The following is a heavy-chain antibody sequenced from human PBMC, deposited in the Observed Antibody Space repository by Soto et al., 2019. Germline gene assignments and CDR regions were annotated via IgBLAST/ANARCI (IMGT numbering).Heavy chain of an antibody. CDR2: TSNSGST. V-gene: IGHV4-31*03. D-gene: IGHD2-2*01. J-gene: IGHJ4*02. CDR3: SRGGGSTKVDY. Sequence: VQLQESGPGLVKPSQTLSLTCTVSGGSITSSGYYWSWIRQHPGEGLEWIGFTSNSGSTSYNPSLNRRITISVDTSSNQFSLNLKSVTAAYTAFYYCSRGGGSTKVDYWSQGTLVTVSP. CDR1: GGSITSSGYY.